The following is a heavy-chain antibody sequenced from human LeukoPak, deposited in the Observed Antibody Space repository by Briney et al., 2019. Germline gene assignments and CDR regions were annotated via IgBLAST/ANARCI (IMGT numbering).Heavy chain of an antibody. CDR2: INPNSGGT. J-gene: IGHJ4*02. V-gene: IGHV1-2*02. Sequence: ASVKVSCKASGYTFTGYYMHWVRQAPGQGLEWMGWINPNSGGTNYAQKFQGRVTMTRDTSISTAYMELSRLRSDDTAVYYCARSQLWLTGDPFDYWGQGTLVTVSS. CDR3: ARSQLWLTGDPFDY. D-gene: IGHD5-18*01. CDR1: GYTFTGYY.